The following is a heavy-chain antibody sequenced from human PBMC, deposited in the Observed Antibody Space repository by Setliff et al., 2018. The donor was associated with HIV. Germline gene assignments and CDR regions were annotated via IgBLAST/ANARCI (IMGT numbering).Heavy chain of an antibody. J-gene: IGHJ6*03. CDR1: GFTFGIYS. CDR3: ARDQEYKGVVSATGNMPGYYFHYYMDV. CDR2: FSADEGIE. D-gene: IGHD3-3*01. Sequence: GGSLRLSCEASGFTFGIYSMHWVRQAPGRGLEWMAVFSADEGIEYYADSVRERFTIFRDSSKNTLYLQMSSLRADDTAVYYCARDQEYKGVVSATGNMPGYYFHYYMDVWGKGSTVTVSS. V-gene: IGHV3-30*15.